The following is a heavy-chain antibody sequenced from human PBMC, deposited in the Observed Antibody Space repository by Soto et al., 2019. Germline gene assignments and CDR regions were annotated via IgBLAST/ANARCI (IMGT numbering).Heavy chain of an antibody. CDR3: ARASMTTVTTIDY. J-gene: IGHJ4*02. Sequence: GASVKVSCKASGYTFTSYYMHWVRQAPGQGLEWMGKINPSGGSTSYAQNFQGKVNETRDTSTSTVYMEMSSLRSEDTALYYCARASMTTVTTIDYWGQGTLVTVSS. CDR1: GYTFTSYY. D-gene: IGHD4-4*01. V-gene: IGHV1-46*01. CDR2: INPSGGST.